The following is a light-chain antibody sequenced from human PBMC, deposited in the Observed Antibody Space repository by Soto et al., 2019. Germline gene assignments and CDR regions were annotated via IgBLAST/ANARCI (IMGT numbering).Light chain of an antibody. CDR2: GAS. CDR3: QQYGSSPWT. V-gene: IGKV3-20*01. CDR1: QSVSNNY. Sequence: ETELTQSPGTLSVSPGERATLYCRASQSVSNNYLAWYQQKPGQAPRLLIYGASSRATGIPDRFSGSGSGTDFTLTISRLEPEDFAVYYCQQYGSSPWTFGQGTKVDIK. J-gene: IGKJ1*01.